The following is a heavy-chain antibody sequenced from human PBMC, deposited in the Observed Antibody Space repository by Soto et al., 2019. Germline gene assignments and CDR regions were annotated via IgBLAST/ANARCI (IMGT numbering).Heavy chain of an antibody. Sequence: LSLTCTVSGGSISSYYWSWIRQPPGKGLEWIGYIYYSGSTNYNPSLKSRVTISVDTSKNQFSLKLSSVTAADTAVYYCARNFWSGYGYYYMDVWGKGTTVTVSS. D-gene: IGHD3-3*01. V-gene: IGHV4-59*08. CDR3: ARNFWSGYGYYYMDV. J-gene: IGHJ6*03. CDR1: GGSISSYY. CDR2: IYYSGST.